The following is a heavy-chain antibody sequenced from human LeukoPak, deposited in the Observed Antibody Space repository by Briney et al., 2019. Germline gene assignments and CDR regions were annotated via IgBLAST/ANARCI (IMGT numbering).Heavy chain of an antibody. CDR1: GFTFTNYW. Sequence: GGSLRLSCAASGFTFTNYWMSWVRQAPGKGLEWVANIKQDGSEKNYVDSVKGRFIISRDNARTSLYLQMNSLRAEDTAVYYRVTHCSSNRCSLSTFDIWGQGTMVTVSS. D-gene: IGHD2-2*01. CDR2: IKQDGSEK. J-gene: IGHJ3*02. V-gene: IGHV3-7*01. CDR3: VTHCSSNRCSLSTFDI.